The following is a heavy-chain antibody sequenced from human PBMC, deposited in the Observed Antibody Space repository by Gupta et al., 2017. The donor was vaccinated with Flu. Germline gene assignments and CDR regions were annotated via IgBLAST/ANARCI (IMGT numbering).Heavy chain of an antibody. J-gene: IGHJ6*04. CDR2: ISSSGNTI. Sequence: GSGFTFRNYEMNGVRQAPGKGLEWVSYISSSGNTIYYADSVKGRFIISRDSARNSLYLQMNSLRAEDTAVYFCAREGMDVWGKGTTVNVSS. V-gene: IGHV3-48*03. CDR3: AREGMDV. CDR1: GFTFRNYE.